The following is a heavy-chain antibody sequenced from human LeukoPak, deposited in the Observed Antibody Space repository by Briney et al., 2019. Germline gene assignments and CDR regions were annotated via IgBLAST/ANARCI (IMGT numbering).Heavy chain of an antibody. J-gene: IGHJ4*02. D-gene: IGHD3-16*01. CDR2: ISGSGGST. CDR3: ARDRGGGKPFDY. Sequence: GGSLRLSCAASRFTFNSYAMSWVRQVPGKGREWVSAISGSGGSTYYADSVKGRFTIFRDNTKNSLFLQMNSPRAEDTAVYYCARDRGGGKPFDYWGQGTLVTVSS. V-gene: IGHV3-23*01. CDR1: RFTFNSYA.